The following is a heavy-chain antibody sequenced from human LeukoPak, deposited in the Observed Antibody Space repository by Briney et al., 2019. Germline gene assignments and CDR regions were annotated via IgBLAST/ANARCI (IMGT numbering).Heavy chain of an antibody. D-gene: IGHD2-15*01. CDR2: IHNDGTTT. V-gene: IGHV3-74*03. CDR3: ARDFYGRYCTGGSCYYRNWFDP. Sequence: GGSLRLSCAASGFSLSDYGIHWVRQAPGKGLVWVSHIHNDGTTTTYAASVKGRFTISRDNAKNTVYLDMTGLSGEDTALYYCARDFYGRYCTGGSCYYRNWFDPRGQGTLVTVSS. CDR1: GFSLSDYG. J-gene: IGHJ5*02.